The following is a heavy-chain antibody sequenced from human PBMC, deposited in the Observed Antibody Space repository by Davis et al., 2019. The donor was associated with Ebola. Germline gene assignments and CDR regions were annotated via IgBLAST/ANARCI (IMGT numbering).Heavy chain of an antibody. CDR1: GGTFRSYA. CDR2: IIPILGIA. V-gene: IGHV1-69*04. J-gene: IGHJ4*02. CDR3: ARESSSGWYFDY. Sequence: SVKVSCKASGGTFRSYAISWVRQAPGQGLEWMGRIIPILGIANYAQKFQGRVTMTRNTSISTAYMELSSLRSEDTAVYYCARESSSGWYFDYWGQRTLVTVSS. D-gene: IGHD6-19*01.